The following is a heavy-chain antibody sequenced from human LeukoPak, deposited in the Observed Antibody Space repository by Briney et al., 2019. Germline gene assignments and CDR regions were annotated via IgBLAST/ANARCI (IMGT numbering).Heavy chain of an antibody. J-gene: IGHJ6*03. CDR1: GGSISSSSYY. CDR3: ASARFVNWIHVGYMDV. CDR2: IFYTESV. Sequence: PSETLSLTCTVSGGSISSSSYYWAWIRQSPGEGLQWIGSIFYTESVYYNPSLESRVTITLDMSKNQFSLTVSSVTAADTALYYCASARFVNWIHVGYMDVWGKGTSITVSS. D-gene: IGHD5-18*01. V-gene: IGHV4-39*07.